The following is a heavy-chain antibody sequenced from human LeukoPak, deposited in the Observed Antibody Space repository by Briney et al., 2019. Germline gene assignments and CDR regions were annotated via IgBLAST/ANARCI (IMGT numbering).Heavy chain of an antibody. J-gene: IGHJ4*02. CDR3: AREEWEPTTLFC. D-gene: IGHD1-26*01. V-gene: IGHV3-7*01. CDR2: IKEDGGEK. Sequence: PGGSLRLSCAASGFTFNSYWMSWVRQAPGKGREWVANIKEDGGEKYYVDSVRGRFTISRDNAKKSLYLQMSSLRAEDTAVYYCAREEWEPTTLFCWGQGTLVTVSS. CDR1: GFTFNSYW.